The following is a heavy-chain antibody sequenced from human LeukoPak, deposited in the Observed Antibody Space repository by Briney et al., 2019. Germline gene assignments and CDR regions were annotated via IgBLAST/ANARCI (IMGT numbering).Heavy chain of an antibody. J-gene: IGHJ6*03. Sequence: GGSLRLSCAASGFTFSSYSMNWVRQAPGKGLEWVSSISSSSSYIYYADSVKGRFTISRDNAKNSLYLQMNSLRAEDTAVYYCARDLRNSSGWVDYYYYMDVWGKGTTVTVSS. V-gene: IGHV3-21*01. CDR3: ARDLRNSSGWVDYYYYMDV. D-gene: IGHD6-19*01. CDR2: ISSSSSYI. CDR1: GFTFSSYS.